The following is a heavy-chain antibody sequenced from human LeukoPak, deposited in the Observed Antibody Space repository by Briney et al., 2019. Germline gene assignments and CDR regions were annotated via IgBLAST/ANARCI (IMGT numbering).Heavy chain of an antibody. CDR1: GYTYTSYY. CDR3: AREVGIRFLEWLSLTYYYYYYMDV. V-gene: IGHV1-46*01. D-gene: IGHD3-3*01. CDR2: INPSGGST. Sequence: ASVKVSCKASGYTYTSYYMHWVRQAPGQGLEWMGIINPSGGSTSYAQKFQGRVTMTRDMSTSTVYMELSSLRSEDTAVYYCAREVGIRFLEWLSLTYYYYYYMDVWGKGTTVTVSS. J-gene: IGHJ6*03.